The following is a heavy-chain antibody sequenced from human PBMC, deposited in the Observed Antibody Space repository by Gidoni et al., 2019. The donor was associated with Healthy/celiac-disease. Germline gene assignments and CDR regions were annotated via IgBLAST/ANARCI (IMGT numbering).Heavy chain of an antibody. CDR2: ISGSGGST. Sequence: EVQLLESGGGLVQPGGSLRLSCAASGFTFSSYAMSWVRQAPGKGLEWVSAISGSGGSTYYADSVKGRFTISRDNSKNTLYLQMNSLRAEDTAVYYCANPSPPLIAAAGEYFQHWGQGTLVTVSS. CDR1: GFTFSSYA. J-gene: IGHJ1*01. CDR3: ANPSPPLIAAAGEYFQH. V-gene: IGHV3-23*01. D-gene: IGHD6-13*01.